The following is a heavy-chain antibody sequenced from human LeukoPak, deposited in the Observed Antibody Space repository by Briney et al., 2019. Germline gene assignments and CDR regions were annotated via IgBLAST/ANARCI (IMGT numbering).Heavy chain of an antibody. J-gene: IGHJ6*02. D-gene: IGHD3-16*01. Sequence: SETLSHTCTVSGGSISSYYWSWIRQPPGKGLEWIGYIYYSGSTNYNPSLKSRVTISVDTSKNQFFLKLSSVTAADTAVYYCARVGGGLRPYYYYGMDVWGQGTTVTVSS. CDR2: IYYSGST. CDR1: GGSISSYY. CDR3: ARVGGGLRPYYYYGMDV. V-gene: IGHV4-59*01.